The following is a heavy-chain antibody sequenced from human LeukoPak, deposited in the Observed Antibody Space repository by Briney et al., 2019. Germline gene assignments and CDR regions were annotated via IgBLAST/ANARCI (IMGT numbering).Heavy chain of an antibody. CDR3: AREVKLKMLGYYMDV. V-gene: IGHV1-8*03. Sequence: ASVKVSCKASGYTFTSYDINWVRQATGQGLEWMGWMNPNSGNTGYAQKFQGRVTITRNTSISTAYMELSSLRSEDTAVYYCAREVKLKMLGYYMDVWGKGTTVTVSS. J-gene: IGHJ6*03. CDR2: MNPNSGNT. D-gene: IGHD2-15*01. CDR1: GYTFTSYD.